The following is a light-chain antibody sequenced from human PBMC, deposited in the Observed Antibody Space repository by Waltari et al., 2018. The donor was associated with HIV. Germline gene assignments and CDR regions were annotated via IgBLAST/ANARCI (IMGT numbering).Light chain of an antibody. CDR1: QSISSW. Sequence: DIQMTQSPSTLSASVGDRVTNTCRASQSISSWLAWYQQKPGKAPKLLIYKASSLEIGVPSRFSGSGSGTEFTLTISSLQPDDFATYYCQQYNSYWTFGQGTKVEIK. V-gene: IGKV1-5*03. CDR2: KAS. J-gene: IGKJ1*01. CDR3: QQYNSYWT.